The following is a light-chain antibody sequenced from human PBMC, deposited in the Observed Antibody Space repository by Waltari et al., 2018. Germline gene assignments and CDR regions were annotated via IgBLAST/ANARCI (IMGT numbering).Light chain of an antibody. V-gene: IGKV3-20*01. CDR2: GAS. J-gene: IGKJ4*01. CDR1: QSVGSSY. Sequence: EIVLTQSPGTLSLSPGERATLSCRASQSVGSSYLAWYQQKPGQAPRLLIYGASTRATGIPDRFSGSGSGTDFTLTISRLEPEDFAVYYCQQYGNSPATFGGGTKVEIK. CDR3: QQYGNSPAT.